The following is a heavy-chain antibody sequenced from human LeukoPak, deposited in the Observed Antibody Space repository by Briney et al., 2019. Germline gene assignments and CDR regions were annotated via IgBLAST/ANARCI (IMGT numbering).Heavy chain of an antibody. Sequence: SETLSLTCTVSGGSISSYYWSWIRQPPGKGLEWIGYIYYSGSTNYNPSLKSRVTISVDTSKNQFSLKLSSVTAADTAVYYCARVNWVAATLNIDYWGQGTLVTVSS. D-gene: IGHD2-15*01. CDR3: ARVNWVAATLNIDY. CDR1: GGSISSYY. CDR2: IYYSGST. V-gene: IGHV4-59*01. J-gene: IGHJ4*02.